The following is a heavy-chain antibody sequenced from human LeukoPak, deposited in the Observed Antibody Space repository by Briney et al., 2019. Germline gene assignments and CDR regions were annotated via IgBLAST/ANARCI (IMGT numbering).Heavy chain of an antibody. D-gene: IGHD3-22*01. CDR2: IKQDGSEK. CDR3: AGDSTGYYWAY. V-gene: IGHV3-7*01. CDR1: GGSISSSSYY. Sequence: ETLSLTCTVSGGSISSSSYYWGWIRQAPGNGLEWVANIKQDGSEKYYVDSVKGRFTISRDNAKNSLYLQMNSLRAEDTAVYYCAGDSTGYYWAYWGQGTLVTVSS. J-gene: IGHJ4*02.